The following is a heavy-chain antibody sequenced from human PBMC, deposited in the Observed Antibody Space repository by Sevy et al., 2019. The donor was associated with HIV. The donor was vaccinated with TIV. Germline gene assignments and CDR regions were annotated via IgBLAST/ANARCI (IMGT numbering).Heavy chain of an antibody. Sequence: GGSLRLSCAASGFTFSSYGMHWVRQAPGKGLEWVSRINSDGNYRSYVESVEGRFTISRDNAQNTLFLQMSSLRVEDTAVYYCARESRGSLEGFDIWGQGTMVTVSS. CDR3: ARESRGSLEGFDI. D-gene: IGHD1-26*01. J-gene: IGHJ3*02. CDR2: INSDGNYR. V-gene: IGHV3-74*01. CDR1: GFTFSSYG.